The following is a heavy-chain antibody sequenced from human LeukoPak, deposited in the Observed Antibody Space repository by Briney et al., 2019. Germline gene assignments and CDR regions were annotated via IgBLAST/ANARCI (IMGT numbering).Heavy chain of an antibody. V-gene: IGHV3-48*03. D-gene: IGHD3-9*01. Sequence: SGGSLRLSCAASGFTFSSYEMNWVRQAPGKWLEWVSHISSSGSTIYYADSVKGRFSISRDNAKNSLYLQMNSLRAEDTAVYYCARDGDVGRYLDWLFVFDYWGQGTLVTVSS. CDR3: ARDGDVGRYLDWLFVFDY. CDR1: GFTFSSYE. J-gene: IGHJ4*02. CDR2: ISSSGSTI.